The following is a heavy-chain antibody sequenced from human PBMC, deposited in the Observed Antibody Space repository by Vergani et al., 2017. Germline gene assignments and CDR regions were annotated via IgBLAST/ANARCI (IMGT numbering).Heavy chain of an antibody. D-gene: IGHD1-26*01. CDR2: IKQDGSEK. V-gene: IGHV3-7*01. CDR1: GFAFKNYW. Sequence: EAQLVESGGGSVQPGGSLRLSCAASGFAFKNYWLSWVRQFPGKRLEWVANIKQDGSEKYSVDSVKGRFTISRDNAKNSLYLQMNRLRVEDTAVYYCARDTTLGAPTMDLWGQGTTVIVSS. CDR3: ARDTTLGAPTMDL. J-gene: IGHJ6*02.